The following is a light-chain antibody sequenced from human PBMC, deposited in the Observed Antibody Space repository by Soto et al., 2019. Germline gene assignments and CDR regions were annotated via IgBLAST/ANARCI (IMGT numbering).Light chain of an antibody. J-gene: IGLJ2*01. CDR2: EVS. V-gene: IGLV2-8*01. CDR1: SSDVGGYNY. CDR3: SSYGGSNNLI. Sequence: QSALTQPPSASGSPGQSVTISCSGTSSDVGGYNYVSWYQQHPGKAPKLMIYEVSKRPSGVPDRFSGSKSGNTASLTVSGLQDEDEADNYCSSYGGSNNLIFGGGTKLTVL.